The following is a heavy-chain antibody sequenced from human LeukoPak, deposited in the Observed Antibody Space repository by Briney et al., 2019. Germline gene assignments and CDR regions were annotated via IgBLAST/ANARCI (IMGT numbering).Heavy chain of an antibody. CDR3: AKDRVRDTITFGGVIVRGYYFDY. CDR2: INPSGGST. Sequence: ASVKVSCKASGYTFTSYYMHWVRQAPGQGLEWMGIINPSGGSTSYAQKFQGRVTMTRDMSTSTVYMELSSLRSEDTAVYYCAKDRVRDTITFGGVIVRGYYFDYWGQGTLVTVSS. CDR1: GYTFTSYY. V-gene: IGHV1-46*01. J-gene: IGHJ4*02. D-gene: IGHD3-16*02.